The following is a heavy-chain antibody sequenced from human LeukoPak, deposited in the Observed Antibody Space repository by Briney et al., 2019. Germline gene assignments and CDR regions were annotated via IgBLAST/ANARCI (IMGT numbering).Heavy chain of an antibody. V-gene: IGHV4-59*11. CDR2: ITNSGTT. CDR3: ARFVGVRGPMEYYYYYMDV. D-gene: IGHD2/OR15-2a*01. CDR1: GESISSHY. Sequence: SETLSLNCNVSGESISSHYWSWTRQSPGKGLEWIGYITNSGTTKFNPSLKSRVTISRDTSKNQISLRLSSVTAADTAVFFCARFVGVRGPMEYYYYYMDVWGRGTTVIVSS. J-gene: IGHJ6*03.